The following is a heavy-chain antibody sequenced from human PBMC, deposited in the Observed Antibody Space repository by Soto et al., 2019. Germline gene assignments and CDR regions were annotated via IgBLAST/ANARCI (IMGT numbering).Heavy chain of an antibody. D-gene: IGHD5-18*01. V-gene: IGHV4-59*01. CDR3: ARGVDTAMVDFDY. CDR1: GGSISGYY. J-gene: IGHJ4*02. CDR2: IYYSGST. Sequence: PSETLSPTCTVAGGSISGYYWSWIRQPPGKGLEWIGYIYYSGSTNYNPSLKSRVTISVDTSKNQFSLKLSSVTAADTAVYYCARGVDTAMVDFDYWGQGTLVTVSS.